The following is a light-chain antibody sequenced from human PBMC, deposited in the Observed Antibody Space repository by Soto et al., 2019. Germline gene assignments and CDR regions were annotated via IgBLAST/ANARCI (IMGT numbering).Light chain of an antibody. V-gene: IGKV1-27*01. CDR3: QKYSSVTL. CDR2: AAS. Sequence: DIQMTQSPSSLSASVGDRVTITCRASQGISNYIAWYQQKPGKAPKLLIYAASTLQSGVPSRFSGSGSGTDFTLTINSLQSEDVATYYCQKYSSVTLFGPGTKVDIK. CDR1: QGISNY. J-gene: IGKJ3*01.